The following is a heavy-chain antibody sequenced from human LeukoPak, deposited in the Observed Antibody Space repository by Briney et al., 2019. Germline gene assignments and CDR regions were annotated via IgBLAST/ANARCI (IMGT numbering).Heavy chain of an antibody. J-gene: IGHJ4*02. D-gene: IGHD3-10*01. CDR2: ISGSGGST. V-gene: IGHV3-23*01. Sequence: PGGSLRLSCAASGFTFNNYAMSWVRQAPGKGLEWVSAISGSGGSTYYADSVKGRFTISRDNSKNTLYLQLNSLRAEDTAVYYCAKDQSTHYYTSENYPVFDYWGQGTLVTVSS. CDR3: AKDQSTHYYTSENYPVFDY. CDR1: GFTFNNYA.